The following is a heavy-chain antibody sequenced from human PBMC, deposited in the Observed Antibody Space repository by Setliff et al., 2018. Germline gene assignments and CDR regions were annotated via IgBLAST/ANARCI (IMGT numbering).Heavy chain of an antibody. CDR1: GYTFISYD. CDR3: ARVRLFKDTAMVPYYMDV. D-gene: IGHD5-18*01. CDR2: MNPNSGNT. J-gene: IGHJ6*03. V-gene: IGHV1-8*01. Sequence: ASVKVSCKTSGYTFISYDINWVRQAPGQGLEWMGWMNPNSGNTGFAQNFQGRVTMTRNTSISTAYMELSRLRSDDTAVYYCARVRLFKDTAMVPYYMDVWGKGTTVTVSS.